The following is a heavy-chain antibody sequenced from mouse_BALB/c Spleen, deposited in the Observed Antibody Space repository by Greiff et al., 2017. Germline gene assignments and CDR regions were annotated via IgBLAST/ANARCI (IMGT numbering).Heavy chain of an antibody. V-gene: IGHV1-4*01. CDR1: GYTFTSYT. CDR3: ARDDYDGAWFAY. J-gene: IGHJ3*01. D-gene: IGHD2-4*01. CDR2: INPSSGYT. Sequence: VQLQQSGAELARPGASVKMSCKASGYTFTSYTMHWVKQRPGQGLEWIGYINPSSGYTNYNQKFKDKATLTADKSSSTAYMQLSSLTSEDSAVYYCARDDYDGAWFAYWGQGTLVTVSA.